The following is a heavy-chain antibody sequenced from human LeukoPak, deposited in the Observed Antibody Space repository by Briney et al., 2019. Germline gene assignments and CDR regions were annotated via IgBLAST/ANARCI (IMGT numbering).Heavy chain of an antibody. J-gene: IGHJ4*02. CDR2: ISADGGST. Sequence: GGSLRLSCVASGLNFDDSAMHWVRQAPGKGLEWVSLISADGGSTFSADSVKGRFSISRDNSKNSLYLQMNSLRGEDTAMYYCAKESGKFDYWGQGTLVAVSS. CDR3: AKESGKFDY. CDR1: GLNFDDSA. V-gene: IGHV3-43*02.